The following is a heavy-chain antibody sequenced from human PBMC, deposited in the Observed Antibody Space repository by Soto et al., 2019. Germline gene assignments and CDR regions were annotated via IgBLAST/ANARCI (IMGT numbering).Heavy chain of an antibody. D-gene: IGHD6-13*01. CDR2: ISHDGVNK. J-gene: IGHJ5*02. Sequence: VQLVESGGGVIHPGKSLRLSCAASGSTFPNYPMHWVRQTPDNGLEWVAVISHDGVNKNSADSVKGRVTISRDKSRNTLGLQLDSLRVEDTAMYYCVRGGYSSSWERLDPWGQGTLVTVSS. CDR3: VRGGYSSSWERLDP. V-gene: IGHV3-30-3*01. CDR1: GSTFPNYP.